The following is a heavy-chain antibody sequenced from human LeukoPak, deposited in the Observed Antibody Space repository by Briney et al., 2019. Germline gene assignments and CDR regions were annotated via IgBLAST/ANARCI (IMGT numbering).Heavy chain of an antibody. D-gene: IGHD3-22*01. V-gene: IGHV1-2*06. CDR3: ARVGGYYDSSGLYY. Sequence: ASVKVSCKASGYTFTRYCMHWVRQAPGQGLEWMGRINPNSGGTNYAQKFQGRVTMTRDTSISTAYMELSRLRSDDTAVYYCARVGGYYDSSGLYYWGQGTLVTVSS. CDR2: INPNSGGT. CDR1: GYTFTRYC. J-gene: IGHJ4*02.